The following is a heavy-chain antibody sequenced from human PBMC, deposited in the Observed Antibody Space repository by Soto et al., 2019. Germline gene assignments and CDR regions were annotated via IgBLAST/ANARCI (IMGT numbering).Heavy chain of an antibody. J-gene: IGHJ4*02. D-gene: IGHD3-10*01. CDR2: IKQDGSEK. V-gene: IGHV3-7*01. CDR3: ARVPYYYGSGIFGNFDY. Sequence: GGALRLSCAASGFTFSRYWMSWVRQAPGKGLEWVANIKQDGSEKYYVDSVKGRFTISRDNAKNSLYLQMNSLRAEDTAVYYCARVPYYYGSGIFGNFDYWGQGT. CDR1: GFTFSRYW.